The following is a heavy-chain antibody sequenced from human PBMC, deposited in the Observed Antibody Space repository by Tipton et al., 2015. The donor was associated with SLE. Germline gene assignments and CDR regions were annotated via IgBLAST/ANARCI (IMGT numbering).Heavy chain of an antibody. CDR1: GFTFSSYS. D-gene: IGHD3-22*01. CDR2: ISSSSSYI. V-gene: IGHV3-21*01. J-gene: IGHJ6*02. CDR3: ARSGDYYDSSGYLYYYYYGMDV. Sequence: SLRLSCAASGFTFSSYSMNWVRQAPGKGLEWVSSISSSSSYIYYADSVKGRFTISRDNAKNSLYLQMNSLRAEDTAVYYCARSGDYYDSSGYLYYYYYGMDVWGQGTTVTVSS.